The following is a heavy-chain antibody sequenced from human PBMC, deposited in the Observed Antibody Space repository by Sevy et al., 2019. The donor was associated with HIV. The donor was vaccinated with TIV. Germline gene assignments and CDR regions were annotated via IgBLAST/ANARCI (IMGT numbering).Heavy chain of an antibody. V-gene: IGHV3-30-3*01. CDR2: ISYDGSNK. CDR3: AREGVWEFLAKPLYYFDY. D-gene: IGHD1-26*01. Sequence: GGSLRLSCAASGFTFSSYAMHWVRQAPGKGLEWVAVISYDGSNKYYADSVKGRFTISRDNSKNTLYLQMNSLRAEDTAVYYCAREGVWEFLAKPLYYFDYWGQGTLVTVSS. CDR1: GFTFSSYA. J-gene: IGHJ4*02.